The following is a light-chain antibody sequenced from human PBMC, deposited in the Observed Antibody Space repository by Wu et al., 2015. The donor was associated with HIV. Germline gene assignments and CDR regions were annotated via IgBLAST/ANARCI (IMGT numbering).Light chain of an antibody. CDR2: DAS. V-gene: IGKV1-33*01. J-gene: IGKJ1*01. CDR1: QDIDKY. CDR3: QKYNTAPWT. Sequence: DVQMTQSPTSLSASVGDRVTITCQASQDIDKYLSWYQQKPGKAPNLLIYDASNWETGVPSRFSGSGSGTYFSLTISGLQPEDFATYYCQKYNTAPWTFGQGTKVEMK.